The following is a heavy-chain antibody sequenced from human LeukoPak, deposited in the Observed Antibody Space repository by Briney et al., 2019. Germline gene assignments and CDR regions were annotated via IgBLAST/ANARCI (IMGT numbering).Heavy chain of an antibody. CDR3: ARGLPRGKYYYMDV. J-gene: IGHJ6*03. Sequence: GGSLRLSCAASGFTFSSFDMRWVRQPTGQGLEWVSTIGTASDTYYPGSVEGRFTLSRDNAKNSLYLQMNSPTAGDTAVYYCARGLPRGKYYYMDVWGKGTTVTVSS. D-gene: IGHD1-1*01. CDR1: GFTFSSFD. V-gene: IGHV3-13*01. CDR2: IGTASDT.